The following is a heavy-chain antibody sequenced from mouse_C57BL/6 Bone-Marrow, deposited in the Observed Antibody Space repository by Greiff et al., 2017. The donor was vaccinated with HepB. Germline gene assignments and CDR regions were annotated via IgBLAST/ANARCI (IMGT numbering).Heavy chain of an antibody. CDR3: AREGVYYYGSSPCYAMDY. D-gene: IGHD1-1*01. CDR2: INPSSGYT. J-gene: IGHJ4*01. Sequence: VQLQQSGAELAKPGASVKLSCKASGYTFTSYWMHWVKQRPGQGLEWIGYINPSSGYTKYNQKFKDKATLTADKSSSTAYMQLSSLTYEDSAVYYCAREGVYYYGSSPCYAMDYWGQGTSVTVSS. V-gene: IGHV1-7*01. CDR1: GYTFTSYW.